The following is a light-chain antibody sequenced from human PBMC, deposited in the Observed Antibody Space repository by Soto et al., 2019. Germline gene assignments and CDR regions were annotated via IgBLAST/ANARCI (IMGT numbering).Light chain of an antibody. CDR2: GAS. V-gene: IGKV3D-15*01. Sequence: EIVMTQSPATLSVSPGESATLSCRASQSVSSNLAWYQQKPGQAPRLLIYGASTRATGIPARFSGSGSGTEFTLTISSLQSEDFAVYYCQQYNNWPPLTFGGGTKVDI. CDR3: QQYNNWPPLT. J-gene: IGKJ4*01. CDR1: QSVSSN.